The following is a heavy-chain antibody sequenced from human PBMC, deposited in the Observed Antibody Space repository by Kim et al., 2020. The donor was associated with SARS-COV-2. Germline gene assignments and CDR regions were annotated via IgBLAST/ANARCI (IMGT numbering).Heavy chain of an antibody. V-gene: IGHV4-34*01. D-gene: IGHD3-10*01. J-gene: IGHJ5*02. CDR1: GGSFSGYY. CDR3: ARGPYGSGRPTLNWFDP. CDR2: INHSGST. Sequence: SETLSLTCAVYGGSFSGYYWSWIRQPPGKGLEWIGEINHSGSTNYNPSLKSRVTISVDTSKNQFSLKLSSVTAADTAVYYCARGPYGSGRPTLNWFDPWG.